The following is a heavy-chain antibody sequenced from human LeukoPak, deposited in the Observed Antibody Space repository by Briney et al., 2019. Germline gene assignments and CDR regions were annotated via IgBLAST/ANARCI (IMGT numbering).Heavy chain of an antibody. D-gene: IGHD2-15*01. J-gene: IGHJ4*02. V-gene: IGHV3-33*01. CDR3: ARDRGWPAIHFDL. CDR1: GFTFSSYG. CDR2: TWYDGSDK. Sequence: PGGSLRLSCAASGFTFSSYGMHWVRQAPGKGLEWVAVTWYDGSDKYYIDSVKGRFTVSRDNSKNTLDLQMNSLRAEDTAVYYCARDRGWPAIHFDLWGQGTLVTVSS.